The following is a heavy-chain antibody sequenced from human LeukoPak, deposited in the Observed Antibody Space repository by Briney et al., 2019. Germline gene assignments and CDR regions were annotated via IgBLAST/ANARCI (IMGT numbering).Heavy chain of an antibody. V-gene: IGHV4-59*12. CDR2: IYSSGST. Sequence: SETLSLTCTVSGGSISSYYWSWIRQPPGKGLEWIAYIYSSGSTNYNPSLKSRVTMSVDTSKNQFSLKLSSVTAADTAVYYCARTGFFGDYFDYWGQGTLVTVSS. CDR1: GGSISSYY. D-gene: IGHD3-3*01. CDR3: ARTGFFGDYFDY. J-gene: IGHJ4*02.